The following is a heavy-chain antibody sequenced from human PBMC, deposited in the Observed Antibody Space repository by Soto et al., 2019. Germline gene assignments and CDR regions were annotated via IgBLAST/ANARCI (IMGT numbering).Heavy chain of an antibody. CDR2: IYYSGST. CDR3: ARFGKSPRPTAFDS. J-gene: IGHJ4*02. Sequence: SETLSLTCTVSGGSISSGGYYWSWIRQLPGKGLEWIGYIYYSGSTYSNPSLKSRVTISVDTSKTHFSLKLTSVTAADTAVYYCARFGKSPRPTAFDSWGQGTLVTVSS. CDR1: GGSISSGGYY. D-gene: IGHD1-1*01. V-gene: IGHV4-31*03.